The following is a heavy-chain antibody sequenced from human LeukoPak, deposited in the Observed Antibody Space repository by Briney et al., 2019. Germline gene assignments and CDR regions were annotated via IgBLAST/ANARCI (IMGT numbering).Heavy chain of an antibody. CDR1: GFTFSNYW. Sequence: GGSLRLSCAASGFTFSNYWMSWVRQAPGKGLEWVANIKPDGSEKYCVDSVKGRFTISRDNSKNSLCLQMNNLRTEDTALYFCANEKTLTFDYWAGEPWSPSPQ. J-gene: IGHJ4*02. D-gene: IGHD3-9*01. V-gene: IGHV3-7*03. CDR2: IKPDGSEK. CDR3: ANEKTLTFDY.